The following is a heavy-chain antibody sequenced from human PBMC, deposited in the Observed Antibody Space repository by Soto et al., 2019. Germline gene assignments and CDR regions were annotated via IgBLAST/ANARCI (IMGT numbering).Heavy chain of an antibody. D-gene: IGHD3-22*01. CDR3: ARGGDYYDSSGYYGTY. V-gene: IGHV4-34*01. CDR2: INHSGST. CDR1: GGSFSGYY. J-gene: IGHJ4*02. Sequence: QVQLQQWGAGLLKPSETLSLTCAVYGGSFSGYYWSWIRQPPGKGLEWIGEINHSGSTNYNPSLKSRVPILVDTSKNQFSPKLSSVTAAGTAVYYCARGGDYYDSSGYYGTYWGQGTLFTVSS.